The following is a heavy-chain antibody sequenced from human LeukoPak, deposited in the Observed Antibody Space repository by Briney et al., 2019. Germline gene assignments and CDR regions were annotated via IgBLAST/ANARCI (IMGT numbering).Heavy chain of an antibody. V-gene: IGHV3-30-3*01. CDR1: GFTFSSYA. D-gene: IGHD5-18*01. CDR3: AREGPGYSYGFFDY. Sequence: GGSLRPSCAASGFTFSSYAMHWVRQAPGKGLEWMAFISYDGSNKYYADSVKGRFTISRDNSKNTLYLQMNSLRAEDTAVYYCAREGPGYSYGFFDYWGQGTLVTVSS. CDR2: ISYDGSNK. J-gene: IGHJ4*02.